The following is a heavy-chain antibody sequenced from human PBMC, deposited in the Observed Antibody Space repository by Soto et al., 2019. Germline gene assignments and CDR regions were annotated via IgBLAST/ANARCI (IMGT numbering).Heavy chain of an antibody. CDR3: ARNTLSAAGSDNYGLDV. CDR1: GFTFSDHY. J-gene: IGHJ6*02. D-gene: IGHD6-13*01. V-gene: IGHV3-11*01. CDR2: ISGSGFTI. Sequence: QVQLVESGGGLVKPGGSLRLSCAASGFTFSDHYMSWIHQAPGKGLAWVAYISGSGFTIYNADSVKGRFTISRDNAKNSLYLQMDSLRAEDTAVYYCARNTLSAAGSDNYGLDVWGRGTTVAVSS.